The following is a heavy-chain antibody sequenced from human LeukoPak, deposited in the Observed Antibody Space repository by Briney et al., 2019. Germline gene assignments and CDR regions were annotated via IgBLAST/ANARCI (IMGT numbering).Heavy chain of an antibody. CDR3: ARHPFKADFWSGYPNSYYYYMDV. V-gene: IGHV4-39*01. CDR2: FYYSGST. CDR1: GGSISSSSYY. D-gene: IGHD3-3*01. J-gene: IGHJ6*03. Sequence: PSETLSVTCTVSGGSISSSSYYWGWIRQPPGKGLEWIGSFYYSGSTYYNPSLKSRVTISVDTSKNQFSLKLSSVTAADTAVYYCARHPFKADFWSGYPNSYYYYMDVWGKGTTVTFSS.